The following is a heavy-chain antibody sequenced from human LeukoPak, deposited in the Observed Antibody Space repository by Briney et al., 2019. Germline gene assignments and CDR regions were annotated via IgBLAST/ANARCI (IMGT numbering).Heavy chain of an antibody. CDR1: GGTFKSYA. CDR3: ARNHIDAYYGMDV. J-gene: IGHJ6*04. D-gene: IGHD2-21*01. Sequence: RASVKVSCKASGGTFKSYAITWVRQAPGQGLEWMGGIIPMFGTVNSAQKFQGRVTITAYNSTRTAYMELSSLRSEDTAVYYCARNHIDAYYGMDVWGKGTTVTVSS. V-gene: IGHV1-69*06. CDR2: IIPMFGTV.